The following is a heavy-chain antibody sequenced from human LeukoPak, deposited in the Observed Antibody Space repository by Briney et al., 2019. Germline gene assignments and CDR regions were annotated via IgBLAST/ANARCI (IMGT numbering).Heavy chain of an antibody. CDR3: AIHYYGSGSYPSAFDI. CDR1: GYTFTSYC. Sequence: ASVKVSCKASGYTFTSYCMHWVRQAPGQGLEWMGIINPSGGSTSYAQKFQGRVTMTRDTSTSTVYMELSSLRSEDTAVYYCAIHYYGSGSYPSAFDIWGQGTMVTVSS. V-gene: IGHV1-46*01. J-gene: IGHJ3*02. D-gene: IGHD3-10*01. CDR2: INPSGGST.